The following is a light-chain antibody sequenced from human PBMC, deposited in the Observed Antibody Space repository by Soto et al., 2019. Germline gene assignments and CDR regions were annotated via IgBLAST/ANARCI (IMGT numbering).Light chain of an antibody. J-gene: IGKJ4*01. CDR2: DAS. V-gene: IGKV3-11*01. Sequence: EIVLTQSPATLSLSPGERATLSCRASQSVRSYLAWYQQRSGQAPRLLMFDASHRATGIPARFSGSGSGTDFTLTISSRQCFDFAVYYYQLRSSWPPTFGGGTNVEIK. CDR3: QLRSSWPPT. CDR1: QSVRSY.